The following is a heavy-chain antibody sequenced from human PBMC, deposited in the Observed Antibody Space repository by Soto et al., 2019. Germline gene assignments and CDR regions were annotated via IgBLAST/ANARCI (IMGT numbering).Heavy chain of an antibody. J-gene: IGHJ6*02. Sequence: GGSLRLSCAASGFTFSSYSMNWVRQAPGKGLEWVSYISSSSSTIYYADSVKGRFTISRDNAKNSLYLQMNSLRDEDTAVYYCASGSYYYDSSGYRDGMDVWGQGTTVTVSS. CDR1: GFTFSSYS. D-gene: IGHD3-22*01. CDR2: ISSSSSTI. V-gene: IGHV3-48*02. CDR3: ASGSYYYDSSGYRDGMDV.